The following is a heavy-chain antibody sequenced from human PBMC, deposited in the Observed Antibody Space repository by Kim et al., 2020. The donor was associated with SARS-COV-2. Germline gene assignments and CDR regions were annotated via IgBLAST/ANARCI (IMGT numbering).Heavy chain of an antibody. CDR3: ARQSLYGAEPFDY. Sequence: SPSFQGHVTISAAKAISTDYLQWSSLKASDTAMYYCARQSLYGAEPFDYWGQGTLVTVSS. D-gene: IGHD2-2*02. J-gene: IGHJ4*02. V-gene: IGHV5-10-1*01.